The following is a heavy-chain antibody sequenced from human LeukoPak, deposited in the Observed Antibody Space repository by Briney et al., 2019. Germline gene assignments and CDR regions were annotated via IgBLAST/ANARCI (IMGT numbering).Heavy chain of an antibody. J-gene: IGHJ1*01. CDR3: ARAPAEIGGYYPEYFRH. V-gene: IGHV3-74*01. CDR2: IKSDGST. Sequence: GGSLRLSCAASGFTFSRYWMHWVRKARGKGLVWVSRIKSDGSTNYADSVKGRFTISRDNAKNTVSLQMNSLRAEDTGVYYCARAPAEIGGYYPEYFRHWGQGTLVTVSS. D-gene: IGHD3-22*01. CDR1: GFTFSRYW.